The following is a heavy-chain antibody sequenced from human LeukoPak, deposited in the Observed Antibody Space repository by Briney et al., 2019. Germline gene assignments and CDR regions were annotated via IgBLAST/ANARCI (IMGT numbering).Heavy chain of an antibody. Sequence: CASVKLSCKASGYTFTSYGISWVRQAPGQGLEWMGWISAYNGNTNYAQKLQGRVTMTTDTSTSTAYMELRSLRSDDTAVYYCARADEYSSSYLYFDYWGQGTLVSVSS. CDR1: GYTFTSYG. CDR2: ISAYNGNT. V-gene: IGHV1-18*01. CDR3: ARADEYSSSYLYFDY. D-gene: IGHD6-6*01. J-gene: IGHJ4*02.